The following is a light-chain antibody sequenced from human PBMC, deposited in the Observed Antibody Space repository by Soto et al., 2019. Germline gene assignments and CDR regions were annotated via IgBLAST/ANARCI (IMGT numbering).Light chain of an antibody. CDR2: GNS. CDR1: SSNIGAGYD. CDR3: QSYDSSLRGGV. V-gene: IGLV1-40*01. Sequence: QSVLTQPPSVSGAPGQRVTISCTGSSSNIGAGYDVHWYQQLPGTAPKLLIYGNSNRPSGVPDRFSGSKSGTSASLAITGLQAEDEADYYCQSYDSSLRGGVFGTGTQLTVL. J-gene: IGLJ1*01.